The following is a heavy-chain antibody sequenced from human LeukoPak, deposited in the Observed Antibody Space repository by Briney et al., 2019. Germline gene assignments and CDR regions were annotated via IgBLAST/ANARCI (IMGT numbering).Heavy chain of an antibody. V-gene: IGHV3-30*02. CDR3: TKGSVLTIFGMAWHAFDI. D-gene: IGHD3-3*01. J-gene: IGHJ3*02. CDR1: GLTFRISG. CDR2: IRDDGSGE. Sequence: SGGSLRLSCTVSGLTFRISGMHWVRQAPGKGLEWVTFIRDDGSGEHYADSVKGRFTISRDNSKNTLYLQMNSLRAEDTAIYYCTKGSVLTIFGMAWHAFDIWGQGTMVTVSP.